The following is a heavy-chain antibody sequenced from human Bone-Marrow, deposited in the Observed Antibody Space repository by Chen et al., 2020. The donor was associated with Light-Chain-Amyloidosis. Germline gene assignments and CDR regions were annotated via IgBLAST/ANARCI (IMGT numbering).Heavy chain of an antibody. J-gene: IGHJ4*02. V-gene: IGHV3-74*01. CDR1: GFTFSSYW. CDR2: INSDGSSA. Sequence: EVQLVESGGGLVQPGGSLRLSCAASGFTFSSYWMHWVRRAPGRGLVWVSRINSDGSSAAYADSVKGRFTTSRDNAKNTLYLQMTSLRAEDTAVYYCASQRSIAARPIDYWGQGTLVTVSS. D-gene: IGHD6-6*01. CDR3: ASQRSIAARPIDY.